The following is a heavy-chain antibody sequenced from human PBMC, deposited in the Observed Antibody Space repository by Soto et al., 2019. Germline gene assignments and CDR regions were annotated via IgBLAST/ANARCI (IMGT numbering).Heavy chain of an antibody. CDR1: GGSISSGDYY. Sequence: SETLSLTCTVSGGSISSGDYYWSWIRQPPGKGLEWIGYIYYSGSTYYNPSLKSRVTISVDTSKNQFSLKLSSVTAADTAVYYCATGTLPYGGNSGHLDYWGQGTLVTVSS. V-gene: IGHV4-30-4*01. CDR2: IYYSGST. D-gene: IGHD2-21*02. J-gene: IGHJ4*02. CDR3: ATGTLPYGGNSGHLDY.